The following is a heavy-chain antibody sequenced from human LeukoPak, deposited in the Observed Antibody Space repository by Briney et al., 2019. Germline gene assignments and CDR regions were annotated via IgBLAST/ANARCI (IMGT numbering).Heavy chain of an antibody. Sequence: SVKVSCKASGGTFSSYAISWVRQAPGQGLEWMGGIIPIFGTANYAQKFQGGVTITADESTSTAYMELSSLRSEDTAVYYCARGRRVVVHGWFDPWGQGTLVTVSS. D-gene: IGHD3-22*01. CDR2: IIPIFGTA. J-gene: IGHJ5*02. V-gene: IGHV1-69*13. CDR1: GGTFSSYA. CDR3: ARGRRVVVHGWFDP.